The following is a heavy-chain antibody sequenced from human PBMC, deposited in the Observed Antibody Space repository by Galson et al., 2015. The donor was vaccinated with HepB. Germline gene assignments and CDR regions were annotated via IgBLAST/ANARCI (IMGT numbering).Heavy chain of an antibody. D-gene: IGHD3-9*01. Sequence: SLRLSCAASGFAFSRYAAHWVRQAPGKGLEWAALISDDGTKKYYADSVKGRFTISRDNSKNTLYLQMSSLRAEDTAVYYCATSYDIMTRYPFDYWGQGTLVTVSS. J-gene: IGHJ4*02. CDR3: ATSYDIMTRYPFDY. CDR1: GFAFSRYA. V-gene: IGHV3-30*04. CDR2: ISDDGTKK.